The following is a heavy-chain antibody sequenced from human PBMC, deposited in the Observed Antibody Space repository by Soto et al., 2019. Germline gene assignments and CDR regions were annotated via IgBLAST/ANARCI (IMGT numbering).Heavy chain of an antibody. V-gene: IGHV1-2*02. CDR3: ARPLDNAGYNFHY. CDR1: GYTFTGYY. D-gene: IGHD5-12*01. CDR2: INPHSGGT. Sequence: GASVKVSCKTSGYTFTGYYMHWVRQAPGQGLEWLGWINPHSGGTNSAQKFEGRVTMTRDTSINTAYMELSRLRSDDTAVYYCARPLDNAGYNFHYWGQGTPVTVSS. J-gene: IGHJ4*02.